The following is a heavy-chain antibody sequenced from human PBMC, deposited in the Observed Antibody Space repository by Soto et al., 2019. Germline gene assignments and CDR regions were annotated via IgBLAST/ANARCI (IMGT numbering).Heavy chain of an antibody. CDR1: GYTFTSYG. V-gene: IGHV1-18*01. CDR2: ISAYNGNT. J-gene: IGHJ5*02. Sequence: QVQLVQSGAEVKKPGASVKVSCKASGYTFTSYGISWARQAPGQGLEWMGWISAYNGNTNYAQKLQGRVTMTTDTSTSTAYMELRSLRSDATAVYYCGREKKYSSHHWFDPWGQGTLVTVSS. D-gene: IGHD6-6*01. CDR3: GREKKYSSHHWFDP.